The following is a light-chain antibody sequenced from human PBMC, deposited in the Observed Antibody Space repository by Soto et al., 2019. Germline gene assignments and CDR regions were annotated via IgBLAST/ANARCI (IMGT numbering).Light chain of an antibody. CDR1: SSNIGGYNY. V-gene: IGLV2-8*01. CDR2: EVS. CDR3: CSYAGSSTYV. Sequence: QSVLTQPASVSGSPGQSITISCSGTSSNIGGYNYVSWYQQHPGKAPKLMIYEVSKRPSGVPDRFSGSKSGNTASLTVSGLQAEDEADYYCCSYAGSSTYVFGTGTKVTVL. J-gene: IGLJ1*01.